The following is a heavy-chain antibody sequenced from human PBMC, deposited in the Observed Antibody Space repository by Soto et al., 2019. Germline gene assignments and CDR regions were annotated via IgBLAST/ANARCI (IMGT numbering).Heavy chain of an antibody. CDR1: GGSFSGYY. CDR2: INHSGST. D-gene: IGHD3-3*01. J-gene: IGHJ5*02. Sequence: SETLSLTCAVYGGSFSGYYWSWIRQPPGKGLEWIGEINHSGSTNYNPSLKSRVTISVDTSKNQFSLKLSSVTAADTAVYYCATRLRFLERYGFDPWGQGTLVTVSS. CDR3: ATRLRFLERYGFDP. V-gene: IGHV4-34*01.